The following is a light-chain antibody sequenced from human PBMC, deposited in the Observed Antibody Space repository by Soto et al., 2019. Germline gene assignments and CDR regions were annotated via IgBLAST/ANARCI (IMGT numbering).Light chain of an antibody. Sequence: DIQMTQSPSTLSASVGDRVTITCRASQSISSWLAWYQQKPGKAPKLLIYKASSLESGVPSRFSGSGSGTEFTLTISSLQTDDLATYYCQHYNSFPTFGQGTKVEIK. J-gene: IGKJ1*01. CDR1: QSISSW. CDR2: KAS. V-gene: IGKV1-5*03. CDR3: QHYNSFPT.